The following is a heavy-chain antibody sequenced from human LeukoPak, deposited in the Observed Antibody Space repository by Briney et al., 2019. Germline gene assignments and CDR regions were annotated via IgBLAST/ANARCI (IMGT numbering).Heavy chain of an antibody. CDR1: GFTFSSYG. D-gene: IGHD5-12*01. J-gene: IGHJ4*02. V-gene: IGHV3-33*08. CDR2: IWYDGSNK. Sequence: GRSLRLSCAASGFTFSSYGMHWVRQAPGKGLEWVAVIWYDGSNKYYADSVKGRFTISRDNSKNTLYLQMNSLRAEDTAVYYCARELLRGYSGYGPYDYWGQGTLVTVSS. CDR3: ARELLRGYSGYGPYDY.